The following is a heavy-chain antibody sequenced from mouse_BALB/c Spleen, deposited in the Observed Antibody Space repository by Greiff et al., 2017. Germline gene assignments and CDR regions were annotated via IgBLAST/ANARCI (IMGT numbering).Heavy chain of an antibody. D-gene: IGHD1-2*01. CDR2: IWAGGST. Sequence: VQLQQSGPGLVAPSQSLSITCTVSGFSLTSYGVHWVRQPPGKGLEWLGVIWAGGSTNYNSALMSRLSISKDNSKSQVFLKMNSLQTDDTAMYYCARFHYYGPAWFAYWGQGTLVTVSA. J-gene: IGHJ3*01. V-gene: IGHV2-9*02. CDR1: GFSLTSYG. CDR3: ARFHYYGPAWFAY.